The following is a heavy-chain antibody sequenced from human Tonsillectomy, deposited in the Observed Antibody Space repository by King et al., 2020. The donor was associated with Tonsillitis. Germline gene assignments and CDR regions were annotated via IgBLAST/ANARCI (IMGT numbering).Heavy chain of an antibody. CDR2: IKQDGSEK. V-gene: IGHV3-7*01. CDR3: TVAGDDFWGGYIDS. D-gene: IGHD3-3*01. Sequence: VQLVESGGGLVQPGGSLRLSCAASGFTFSSYWLTWVRQAPGKGLEWVANIKQDGSEKYYVDSVKGRFTISRDNAKNSLYLQMNSLRAEDTAVYYCTVAGDDFWGGYIDSWGQGTLVTVSS. CDR1: GFTFSSYW. J-gene: IGHJ4*02.